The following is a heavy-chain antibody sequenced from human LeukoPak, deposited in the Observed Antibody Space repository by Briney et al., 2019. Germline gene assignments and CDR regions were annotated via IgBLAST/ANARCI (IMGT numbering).Heavy chain of an antibody. J-gene: IGHJ6*03. CDR3: ARRSVGSYYYMDV. CDR2: IYYSGST. CDR1: GGSISSGGYY. D-gene: IGHD1-26*01. Sequence: SQTLSLTCTVSGGSISSGGYYWSWIRQHPGKGLEWIGYIYYSGSTYYNPSLKSRVAISVDTSKNQFSLKLSSVTAADTAVYYCARRSVGSYYYMDVWGKGTTVTVSS. V-gene: IGHV4-31*03.